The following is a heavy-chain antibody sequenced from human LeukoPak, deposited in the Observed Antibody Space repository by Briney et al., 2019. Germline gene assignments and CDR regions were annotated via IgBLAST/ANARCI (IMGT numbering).Heavy chain of an antibody. Sequence: PSETLSLTCTVSGGSISSSSYYWGWIRQPPGKGLEWIGSIYHSGSTYYNPSLKSRVTISVDTSKNQFSLKLSSVTAADTAVYYCARDYYDSSGDYWGQGTLVTVSS. D-gene: IGHD3-22*01. CDR1: GGSISSSSYY. CDR3: ARDYYDSSGDY. V-gene: IGHV4-39*02. J-gene: IGHJ4*02. CDR2: IYHSGST.